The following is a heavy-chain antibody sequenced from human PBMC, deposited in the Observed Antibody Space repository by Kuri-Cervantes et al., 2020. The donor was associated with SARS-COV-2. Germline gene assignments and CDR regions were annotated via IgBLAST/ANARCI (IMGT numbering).Heavy chain of an antibody. J-gene: IGHJ6*01. CDR2: VYHSGNT. Sequence: SETLSLTCTVSGGSITSGEHYWTWIRQHPEKGLEWIGYVYHSGNTYYHPSLKSRLTISIDTSQNQFSLRMSSVTAAATAIYYCARDVRGYDAVDVWGPGTTVTVSS. CDR1: GGSITSGEHY. CDR3: ARDVRGYDAVDV. V-gene: IGHV4-31*03. D-gene: IGHD3-10*02.